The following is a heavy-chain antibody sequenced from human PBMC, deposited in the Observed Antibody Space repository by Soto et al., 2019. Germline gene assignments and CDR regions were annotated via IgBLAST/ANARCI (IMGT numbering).Heavy chain of an antibody. CDR2: ISYDGSNK. CDR1: GFTFSSYG. J-gene: IGHJ4*02. Sequence: VGSLRLSCAASGFTFSSYGMHWVRQAPGKGLEWVAVISYDGSNKYYADSVKGRFTISRDNSKNTLYLQMNSLRAEDTAVYYCAKDSQYSRFYYFDYWGQGTLVTVSS. V-gene: IGHV3-30*18. D-gene: IGHD6-6*01. CDR3: AKDSQYSRFYYFDY.